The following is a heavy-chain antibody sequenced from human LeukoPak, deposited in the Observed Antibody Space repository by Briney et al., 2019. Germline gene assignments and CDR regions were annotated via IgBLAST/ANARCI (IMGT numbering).Heavy chain of an antibody. J-gene: IGHJ3*02. V-gene: IGHV4-34*01. D-gene: IGHD6-6*01. CDR2: INHSGST. CDR1: GGSFSGYY. CDR3: ARRQLVSAFDI. Sequence: SETLSLTCAVYGGSFSGYYWSWIRQPPGKGLEWIGEINHSGSTNYNPSLKSRVTISVDTSKNQFSLKLSSVTAADTAGYYCARRQLVSAFDIWGQGTMVTVSS.